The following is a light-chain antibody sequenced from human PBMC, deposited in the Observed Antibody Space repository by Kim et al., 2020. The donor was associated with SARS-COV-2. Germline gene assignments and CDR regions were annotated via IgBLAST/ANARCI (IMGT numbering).Light chain of an antibody. J-gene: IGLJ1*01. CDR3: QVWDSSSDHV. V-gene: IGLV3-21*04. Sequence: VAPGKKARMTCGGNNIGSKSVHWYQQKPGQAPVLVIYYDSDRPSGIPERFSGSNSGNTATLTISRVEAGDEADYYCQVWDSSSDHVFGTGTKVTVL. CDR1: NIGSKS. CDR2: YDS.